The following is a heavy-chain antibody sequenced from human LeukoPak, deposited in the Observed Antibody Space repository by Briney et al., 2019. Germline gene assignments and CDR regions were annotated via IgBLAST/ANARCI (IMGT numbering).Heavy chain of an antibody. Sequence: GSLRLSCAASGFTFSNYWMHWVRQAPGKGLVWVSRINSDGINTSYADSVKGRFTISRDNAKNTLNLQMNSLRAEDTAVYYCARDLKDYYGSGSYGYWGQGTLVTVSS. CDR2: INSDGINT. CDR3: ARDLKDYYGSGSYGY. V-gene: IGHV3-74*01. CDR1: GFTFSNYW. J-gene: IGHJ4*02. D-gene: IGHD3-10*01.